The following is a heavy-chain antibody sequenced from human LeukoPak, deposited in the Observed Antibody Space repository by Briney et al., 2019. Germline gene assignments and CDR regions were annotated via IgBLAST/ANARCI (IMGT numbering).Heavy chain of an antibody. J-gene: IGHJ4*02. CDR2: IGSSSSTI. Sequence: GGSLRLSCAASGFTFSSYSMNWVRQAPGKGLEWVSYIGSSSSTIYYADSVKGRFTISRDNAKNSLYLQMNSLRAEDTAVYYCARGTTVTNVIYFDYWGQGTLVTVSS. CDR3: ARGTTVTNVIYFDY. CDR1: GFTFSSYS. V-gene: IGHV3-48*01. D-gene: IGHD4-17*01.